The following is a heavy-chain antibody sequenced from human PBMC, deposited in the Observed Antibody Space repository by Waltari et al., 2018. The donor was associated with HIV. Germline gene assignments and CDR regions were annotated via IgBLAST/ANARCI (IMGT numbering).Heavy chain of an antibody. J-gene: IGHJ4*02. CDR2: VSYDGSNK. CDR3: ARGGAGIAVAATYY. D-gene: IGHD6-19*01. V-gene: IGHV3-30*03. Sequence: QVQLVESGGGVVQPGGSLRLSCAASGVPFRTYAMHWVRQAPGTGLEWVAVVSYDGSNKYYGDSVKGRFTISRDNSKNTLYLQMNSLRAEDTAVYYCARGGAGIAVAATYYWGQGILVTVSS. CDR1: GVPFRTYA.